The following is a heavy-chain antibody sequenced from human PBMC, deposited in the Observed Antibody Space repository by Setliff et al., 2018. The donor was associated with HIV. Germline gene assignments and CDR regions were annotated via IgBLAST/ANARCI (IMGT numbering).Heavy chain of an antibody. V-gene: IGHV4-39*01. CDR1: GGSIRSIDYF. CDR2: IHYNGRT. Sequence: PSETLSLTCTVSGGSIRSIDYFWGWIRQPPGKGLEWIAIIHYNGRTYYDPSLKSRVTIFVDTSKTQFYLKLRSVTASDTAVYYCARYTSKVDWFDPWGQGTLVTVSS. CDR3: ARYTSKVDWFDP. J-gene: IGHJ5*02. D-gene: IGHD2-2*02.